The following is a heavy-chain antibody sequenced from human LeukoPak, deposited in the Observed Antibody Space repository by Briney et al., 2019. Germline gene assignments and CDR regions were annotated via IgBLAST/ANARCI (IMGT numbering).Heavy chain of an antibody. Sequence: SETLSLTCTVSGGSISSGDYYWSWIRQPPGKGLEWIGYIYYSGSTYYNPSLKSRVTISVDTSKNQFSLKLSSVTAADTAVYYCARGSIVVVPAAPYYFDYWGQGTLVTVSS. D-gene: IGHD2-2*01. CDR3: ARGSIVVVPAAPYYFDY. CDR2: IYYSGST. V-gene: IGHV4-30-4*01. CDR1: GGSISSGDYY. J-gene: IGHJ4*02.